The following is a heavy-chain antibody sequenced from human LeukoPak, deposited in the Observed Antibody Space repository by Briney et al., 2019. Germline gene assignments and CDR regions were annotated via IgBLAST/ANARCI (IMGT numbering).Heavy chain of an antibody. Sequence: GVSLRLSCAASGFTFSAYSMNWVRQAPGKGLDWVSYISSRSFTIYYADSVKGRFTISRDNAKNSLYLEMNSLRDEDTAVYYCARSVIAVAGYDAFDIWGQGTVVTVSS. CDR1: GFTFSAYS. CDR2: ISSRSFTI. V-gene: IGHV3-48*02. CDR3: ARSVIAVAGYDAFDI. J-gene: IGHJ3*02. D-gene: IGHD6-19*01.